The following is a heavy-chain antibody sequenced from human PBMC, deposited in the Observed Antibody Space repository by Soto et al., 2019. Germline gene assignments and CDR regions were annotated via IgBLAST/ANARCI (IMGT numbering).Heavy chain of an antibody. V-gene: IGHV4-39*01. D-gene: IGHD6-13*01. Sequence: PSETRSLTFTVSGGSISSSSYYWGWLRQPLGKGLEWIGSIYYSGSTYYNPSLKSRVTISVDTSKNQFSLKLSSVTAADTAVYYCARLAGIAAAGTRYNWFDPWGQGTLVTVSS. CDR3: ARLAGIAAAGTRYNWFDP. J-gene: IGHJ5*02. CDR1: GGSISSSSYY. CDR2: IYYSGST.